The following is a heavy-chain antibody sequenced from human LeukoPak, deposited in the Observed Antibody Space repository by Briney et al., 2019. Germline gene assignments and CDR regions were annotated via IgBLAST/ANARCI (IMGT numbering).Heavy chain of an antibody. CDR1: GYTFTSYD. J-gene: IGHJ3*02. CDR3: ARADHNSWNGFDI. D-gene: IGHD6-13*01. V-gene: IGHV1-8*01. CDR2: MKPNSGRT. Sequence: ASVKVSCKASGYTFTSYDINWVRQATGQGLEWMGWMKPNSGRTGYAQKFQGRLTITRDTSISTAYMELSSLRSEDTAVYYCARADHNSWNGFDIWGQGTMVTVSS.